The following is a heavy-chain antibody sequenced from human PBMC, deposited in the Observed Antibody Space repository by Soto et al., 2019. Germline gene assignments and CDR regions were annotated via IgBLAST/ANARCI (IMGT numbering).Heavy chain of an antibody. CDR2: ISGSGGST. Sequence: GGSLSISCAASGFTVSSYGMHWVSQAPGKGLEWVSAISGSGGSTYYADSVKGRFTISRDNSKNTLYLQMNSLRAEDRAVYYCAKSFVPNWGQGTLVTVSS. CDR3: AKSFVPN. V-gene: IGHV3-23*01. J-gene: IGHJ4*02. CDR1: GFTVSSYG.